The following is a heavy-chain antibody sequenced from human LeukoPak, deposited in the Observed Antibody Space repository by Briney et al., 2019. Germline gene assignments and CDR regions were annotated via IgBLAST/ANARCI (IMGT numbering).Heavy chain of an antibody. CDR2: ISKGGTYI. CDR1: GFTFSPYT. J-gene: IGHJ6*02. V-gene: IGHV3-21*01. D-gene: IGHD2/OR15-2a*01. CDR3: AREEDSTTIRSSYGMDV. Sequence: PGGSLRLSCAGSGFTFSPYTMNWVRQAPGKGLEWVSCISKGGTYIYYADSVRGRFTISRDNAKNSLYLQMNSLRAEDTAVYYCAREEDSTTIRSSYGMDVWGQGTRATVSS.